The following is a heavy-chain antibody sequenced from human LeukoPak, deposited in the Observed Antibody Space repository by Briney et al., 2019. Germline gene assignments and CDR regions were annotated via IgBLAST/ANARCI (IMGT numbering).Heavy chain of an antibody. CDR1: GGSISSYY. CDR3: ARGGYYDSSGYSDY. CDR2: IYTSGST. Sequence: PSETLSLTCTVSGGSISSYYRSWIRQPAGKGLEWIGRIYTSGSTNYNPSLKSRVTMSVDTSKNQFSLKLSSVTAADTAVYYCARGGYYDSSGYSDYWGQGTLVTVSS. V-gene: IGHV4-4*07. J-gene: IGHJ4*02. D-gene: IGHD3-22*01.